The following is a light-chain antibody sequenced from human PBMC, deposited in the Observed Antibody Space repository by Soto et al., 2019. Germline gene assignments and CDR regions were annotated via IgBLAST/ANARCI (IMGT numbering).Light chain of an antibody. V-gene: IGKV1-17*01. CDR1: QGIGND. J-gene: IGKJ1*01. CDR2: AAS. Sequence: DIQMTQSPSSLSASVGDRVTITCRASQGIGNDLGWYQQKPGKVPKRLIYAASSLQSGDPSRFSGSGSGTEFALTISSLPPEDFATYYCLPHNSYPRAFGQGTKVEIK. CDR3: LPHNSYPRA.